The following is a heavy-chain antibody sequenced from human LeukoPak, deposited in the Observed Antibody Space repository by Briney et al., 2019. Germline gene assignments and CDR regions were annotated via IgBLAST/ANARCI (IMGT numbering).Heavy chain of an antibody. J-gene: IGHJ6*02. CDR2: IYYSGST. V-gene: IGHV4-39*01. CDR1: GGSISSSSYY. D-gene: IGHD1-26*01. Sequence: PSETLSLTCTVSGGSISSSSYYWGWIRQPPGKGLEWIGSIYYSGSTYYNPSLKSRVTISVDTSKNQFSLKLSSVTAADTAVYYCAMWDLGYYYGMDVWGQGTTVTVSS. CDR3: AMWDLGYYYGMDV.